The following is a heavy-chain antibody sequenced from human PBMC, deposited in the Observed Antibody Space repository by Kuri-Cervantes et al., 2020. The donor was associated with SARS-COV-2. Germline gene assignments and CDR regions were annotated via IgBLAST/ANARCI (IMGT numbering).Heavy chain of an antibody. D-gene: IGHD4-23*01. CDR3: AKDKQGNHDY. J-gene: IGHJ4*02. CDR2: IRYDGSNK. Sequence: CAASGLTFSSYGMHWVRQAPGRGLEWVAFIRYDGSNKYYADSVKGRFTISRDNSKNTLYLQMNSLRAEDTAVYYCAKDKQGNHDYWGQGTLVTVSS. V-gene: IGHV3-30*02. CDR1: GLTFSSYG.